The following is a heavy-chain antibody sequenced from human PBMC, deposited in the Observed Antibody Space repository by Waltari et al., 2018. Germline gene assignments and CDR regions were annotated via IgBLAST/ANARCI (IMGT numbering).Heavy chain of an antibody. V-gene: IGHV1-2*06. CDR2: INPNSGGT. Sequence: QVQLVQSGAEVKNPGASVKVPCKPSGYTFPDTYIHWGRQAPGQGLEWMGRINPNSGGTNYAQKLQGRVTMTRDTSISTAYMELSRLGSDDTAVYYCAGVPKRYDAFDIWGQGTMVTVSS. CDR1: GYTFPDTY. D-gene: IGHD3-9*01. CDR3: AGVPKRYDAFDI. J-gene: IGHJ3*02.